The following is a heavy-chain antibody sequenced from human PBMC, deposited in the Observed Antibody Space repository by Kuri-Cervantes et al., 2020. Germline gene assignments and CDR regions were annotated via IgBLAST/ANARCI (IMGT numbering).Heavy chain of an antibody. CDR2: IYYSGST. V-gene: IGHV4-30-4*01. CDR3: AREGSEDEMGIFDY. CDR1: GGSISSGDYY. J-gene: IGHJ4*02. Sequence: SETLSLTCTVSGGSISSGDYYWSWIRQPPGKGLEWIGYIYYSGSTYYNPSLKSRVTIAVDTSKNQFSLKLSSVTAADTAVYYCAREGSEDEMGIFDYWGQGTLVTVSS. D-gene: IGHD3-10*01.